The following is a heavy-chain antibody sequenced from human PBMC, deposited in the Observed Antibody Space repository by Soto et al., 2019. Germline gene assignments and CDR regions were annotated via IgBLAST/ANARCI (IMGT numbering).Heavy chain of an antibody. Sequence: QVQLVQSGAEVKKPGASVKVSCKASGYTFTSYGISWVRQAPGQGLEWMGWISAYNGNTNYAQKLQGRVTMTTDTSTSTAYMELRSLRSDDTAVYYCARFHCSGGSCYSDYYSGMDVWGQGTTVTVSS. CDR1: GYTFTSYG. CDR3: ARFHCSGGSCYSDYYSGMDV. J-gene: IGHJ6*02. D-gene: IGHD2-15*01. V-gene: IGHV1-18*01. CDR2: ISAYNGNT.